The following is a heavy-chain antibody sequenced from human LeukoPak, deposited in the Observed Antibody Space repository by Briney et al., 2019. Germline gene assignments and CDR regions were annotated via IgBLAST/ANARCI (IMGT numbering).Heavy chain of an antibody. CDR3: ARHHYYYDSSGFFRY. CDR2: IYYSGST. Sequence: SETLSLTCTVSGGSISSSSNFWGWIRQPPGKGLEWIGSIYYSGSTYYNPSLKSRVTISVDTSKNQFSLKLSSVTAADTAVYYCARHHYYYDSSGFFRYWGQGTLVTVSS. D-gene: IGHD3-22*01. J-gene: IGHJ4*02. V-gene: IGHV4-39*01. CDR1: GGSISSSSNF.